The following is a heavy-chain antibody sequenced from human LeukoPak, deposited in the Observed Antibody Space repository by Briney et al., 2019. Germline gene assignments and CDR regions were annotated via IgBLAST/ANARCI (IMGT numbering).Heavy chain of an antibody. J-gene: IGHJ4*01. CDR3: AKSESYLDY. Sequence: GGSLRLSCASSGFIFSSYAMSWVRQAAGKGLEWVSAISGSGGSTYYADSVKGRFTISRDNSKNTLYLQKNSPRAEDTAVYDCAKSESYLDYWGQGTLVTVSS. CDR2: ISGSGGST. V-gene: IGHV3-23*01. CDR1: GFIFSSYA.